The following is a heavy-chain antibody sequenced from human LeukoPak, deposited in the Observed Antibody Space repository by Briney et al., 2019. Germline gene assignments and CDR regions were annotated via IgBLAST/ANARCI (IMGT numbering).Heavy chain of an antibody. J-gene: IGHJ5*02. V-gene: IGHV4-34*01. Sequence: SETLSLTCAVYGGSFSGYYWSWIRQPPGKGLEWIGEGDHTGGPKYNPSLKSRVTISADSSKNQFSLKWYSVTAADTGLYYCAKNGQRGFSFDPWGQGTLVIVAS. CDR3: AKNGQRGFSFDP. D-gene: IGHD2-8*01. CDR1: GGSFSGYY. CDR2: GDHTGGP.